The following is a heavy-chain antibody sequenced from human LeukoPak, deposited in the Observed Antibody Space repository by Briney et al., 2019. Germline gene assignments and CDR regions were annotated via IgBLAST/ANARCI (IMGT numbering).Heavy chain of an antibody. CDR1: GGSISSYY. J-gene: IGHJ6*02. CDR2: IYTSGSI. CDR3: ARAGRFIGTTIYYYGMDV. V-gene: IGHV4-4*07. Sequence: SETLSLTCTVSGGSISSYYWSWIRQPAGKGLEWIGRIYTSGSINYNPSLKSRVTMSVDTSKNQFSLKLSSVTAADTAVYYCARAGRFIGTTIYYYGMDVWGQGTTVTVSS. D-gene: IGHD1-14*01.